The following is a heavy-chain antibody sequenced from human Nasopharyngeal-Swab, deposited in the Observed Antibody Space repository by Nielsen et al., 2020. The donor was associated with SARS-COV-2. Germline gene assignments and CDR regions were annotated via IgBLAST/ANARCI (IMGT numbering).Heavy chain of an antibody. CDR2: IIVNLGMT. CDR3: ATWGIGYGENAHATFDS. J-gene: IGHJ4*02. D-gene: IGHD4-17*01. CDR1: GCTFSKYA. Sequence: SSVPVSCKVSGCTFSKYAISWVRQAPGQGLEWLGGIIVNLGMTKYAQKFKDSVIINADESTGTAYMELSSLRSEDTAVYYCATWGIGYGENAHATFDSWGQGTQVTVSS. V-gene: IGHV1-69*10.